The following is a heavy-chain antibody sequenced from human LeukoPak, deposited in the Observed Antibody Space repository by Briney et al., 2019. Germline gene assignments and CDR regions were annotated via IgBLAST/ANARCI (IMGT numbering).Heavy chain of an antibody. J-gene: IGHJ3*01. CDR2: ISGSGGST. CDR1: GFTFSSYA. CDR3: AREVASLTDAFDV. Sequence: GGSLRLSCAASGFTFSSYAMNWVRQAPGKGLQWVSSISGSGGSTYYADSLRGRFTISRDNSKNTLYLQMNSLKLEDMGVYYCAREVASLTDAFDVWGQGTLVTVSA. V-gene: IGHV3-23*01. D-gene: IGHD5-12*01.